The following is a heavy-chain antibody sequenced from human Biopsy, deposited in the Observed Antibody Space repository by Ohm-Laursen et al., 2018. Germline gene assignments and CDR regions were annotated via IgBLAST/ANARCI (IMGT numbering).Heavy chain of an antibody. CDR3: VRGVDYYDPYHYCALDV. J-gene: IGHJ6*02. D-gene: IGHD3-22*01. V-gene: IGHV4-34*01. CDR2: INHSGRT. Sequence: TLSLTCAVYGESFNGYYWSWIRQTPGKGLEGIGEINHSGRTNYNASLKSRVTISVDTPKNQFSLKVRAVTAADTAVYYCVRGVDYYDPYHYCALDVWGQGTTVTVSS. CDR1: GESFNGYY.